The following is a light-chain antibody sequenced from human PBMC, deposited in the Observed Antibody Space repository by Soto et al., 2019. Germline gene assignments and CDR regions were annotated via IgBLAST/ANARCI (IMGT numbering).Light chain of an antibody. CDR2: GAS. J-gene: IGKJ2*01. Sequence: IQMTQSPSSLSASVGDSVTVTCRASQSINIYLNWYQQKPGKAPTLLIYGASSLQSGVPSRFAGGGSRTDFTLTISSLQPEYLATYYGQRSCRSPYTFGQGTKLEIK. CDR3: QRSCRSPYT. CDR1: QSINIY. V-gene: IGKV1-39*01.